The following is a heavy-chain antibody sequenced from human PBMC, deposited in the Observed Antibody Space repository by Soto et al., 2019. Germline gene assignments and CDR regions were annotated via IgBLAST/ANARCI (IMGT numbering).Heavy chain of an antibody. V-gene: IGHV1-69*13. CDR3: ARDPYCSSTSCYGDFDY. J-gene: IGHJ4*02. CDR2: IIPIFGTA. CDR1: GGTFSSYA. Sequence: SVKVSCKASGGTFSSYAISWVRQAPGQGLEWMGGIIPIFGTANYAQKFQGRVTITADESTSTAYMELSSLRSEDTAVYYCARDPYCSSTSCYGDFDYWGQGTLVTVSS. D-gene: IGHD2-2*01.